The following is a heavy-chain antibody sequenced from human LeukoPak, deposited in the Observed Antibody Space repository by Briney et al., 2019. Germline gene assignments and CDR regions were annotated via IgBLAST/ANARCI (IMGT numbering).Heavy chain of an antibody. CDR3: ARSFGESARDFDY. CDR1: GYSFTSYW. V-gene: IGHV5-51*01. J-gene: IGHJ4*02. CDR2: IYPGDSDT. D-gene: IGHD3-10*01. Sequence: GESLKVSCKGSGYSFTSYWIGWVRQLPGKGLEWMGIIYPGDSDTRYSPSSQGQVTISADKSISTAYLQWSSLKASDTAMYYCARSFGESARDFDYWGQGTLVTVSS.